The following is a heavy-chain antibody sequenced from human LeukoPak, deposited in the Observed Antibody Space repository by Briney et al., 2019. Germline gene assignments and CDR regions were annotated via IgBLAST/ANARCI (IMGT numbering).Heavy chain of an antibody. CDR1: GFTFSNYA. CDR3: ARIYCSNTICVDN. Sequence: GGSLRLSCAASGFTFSNYAMHWVRQAPGKGLQWAAVISSDGDNEYYADSVKGRFTISRDNSKNSLYLQINSLRGVDTAVYYCARIYCSNTICVDNWGQGTLVTVSS. CDR2: ISSDGDNE. J-gene: IGHJ4*02. D-gene: IGHD2-2*01. V-gene: IGHV3-30*17.